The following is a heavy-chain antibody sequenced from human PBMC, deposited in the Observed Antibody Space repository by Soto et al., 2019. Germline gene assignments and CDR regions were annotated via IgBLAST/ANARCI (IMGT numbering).Heavy chain of an antibody. D-gene: IGHD5-18*01. Sequence: QVHLVQSGAEVKKPGASVKVSCKASGYTFTSYAISWVRQAPGQGLEWMGWIRGYNGDTKYAQKLQGRVTMTTDTSTGTAYMELRSLRSDDTAVYYCASVVDTAMASFDYWGQGTLVTVSS. V-gene: IGHV1-18*01. CDR3: ASVVDTAMASFDY. CDR2: IRGYNGDT. CDR1: GYTFTSYA. J-gene: IGHJ4*02.